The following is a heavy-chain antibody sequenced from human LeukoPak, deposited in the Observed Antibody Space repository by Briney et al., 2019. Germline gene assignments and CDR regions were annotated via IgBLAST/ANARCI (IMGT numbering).Heavy chain of an antibody. CDR1: GFTFSSYW. Sequence: PGVSLRLSCAASGFTFSSYWMSWVRQARAKGLEWVANIKQDGSEKYYVDSVKGRFTISRDNPKNSLYLQMNSLRAEDTAVYYCARDRLELGGDYWGQGTLVTVSS. V-gene: IGHV3-7*01. CDR2: IKQDGSEK. D-gene: IGHD1-7*01. J-gene: IGHJ4*02. CDR3: ARDRLELGGDY.